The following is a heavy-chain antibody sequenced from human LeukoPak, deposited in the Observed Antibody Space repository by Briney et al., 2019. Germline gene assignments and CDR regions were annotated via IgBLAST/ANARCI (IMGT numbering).Heavy chain of an antibody. CDR2: INTYNGNA. V-gene: IGHV1-18*01. CDR3: ARDCNSGNCYSDS. J-gene: IGHJ4*02. CDR1: GYTFTTYG. Sequence: ASVQVSCKASGYTFTTYGISWVRQAPGQGLEWMGWINTYNGNANSAQKFQDRVTMTRDTSTSTGYMDLRRLRSDDTAVYYCARDCNSGNCYSDSWGQGTLVTVSP. D-gene: IGHD2/OR15-2a*01.